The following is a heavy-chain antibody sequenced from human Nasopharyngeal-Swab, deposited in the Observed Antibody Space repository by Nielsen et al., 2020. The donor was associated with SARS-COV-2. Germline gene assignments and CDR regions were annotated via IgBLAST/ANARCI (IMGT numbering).Heavy chain of an antibody. J-gene: IGHJ4*02. D-gene: IGHD3-3*01. V-gene: IGHV4-59*01. Sequence: CQAPGKGLEWIGYIYYSGSTNYNPSLKSRVTISVDTSKNQISLKLSSVTAADTAVYYCARGGRGIFGVVTNFDYWGQGTLVTVSS. CDR3: ARGGRGIFGVVTNFDY. CDR2: IYYSGST.